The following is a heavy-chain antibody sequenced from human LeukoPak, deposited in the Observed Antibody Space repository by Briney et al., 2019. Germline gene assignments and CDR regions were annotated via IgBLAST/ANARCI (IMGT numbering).Heavy chain of an antibody. V-gene: IGHV4-59*01. CDR2: ISYSGST. Sequence: SETLSLTCTVSGGSISNYYWSWIRQPPGKGLEWIGYISYSGSTNYNPSLKSRVAISVDTSRNQFSLNLSSVTAADTAVYYCARGPYCGGDCQPWGQGTLVTVSS. CDR1: GGSISNYY. CDR3: ARGPYCGGDCQP. D-gene: IGHD2-21*02. J-gene: IGHJ4*02.